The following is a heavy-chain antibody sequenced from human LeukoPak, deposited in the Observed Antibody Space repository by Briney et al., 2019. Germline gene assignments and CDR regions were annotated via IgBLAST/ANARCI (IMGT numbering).Heavy chain of an antibody. J-gene: IGHJ6*02. Sequence: GGSLRLSCAASGFTFGSYAMTWVRQAPGKGLEWVSTFSGSGSTTDYADSVKGRFTISRDNSKNTLYLQMNSMRAEDTAVYYCAIDLGYCSGGSCYHYGMDVWGQGTTVTVSS. D-gene: IGHD2-15*01. CDR3: AIDLGYCSGGSCYHYGMDV. CDR2: FSGSGSTT. CDR1: GFTFGSYA. V-gene: IGHV3-23*01.